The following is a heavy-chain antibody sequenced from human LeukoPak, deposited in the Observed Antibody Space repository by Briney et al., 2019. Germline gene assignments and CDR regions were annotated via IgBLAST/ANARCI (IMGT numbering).Heavy chain of an antibody. V-gene: IGHV3-23*01. CDR2: ITASATIT. J-gene: IGHJ4*02. Sequence: PGGSLRLSCAASGFTFRNYAMTWVRQAPGKGLEWVSSITASATITYYAASVKGRFTISRDDSKNTVSLQMDSLSAEDTALYYCAKYISDSGAYYAFDSWGQGTLVTVSS. D-gene: IGHD3-10*01. CDR3: AKYISDSGAYYAFDS. CDR1: GFTFRNYA.